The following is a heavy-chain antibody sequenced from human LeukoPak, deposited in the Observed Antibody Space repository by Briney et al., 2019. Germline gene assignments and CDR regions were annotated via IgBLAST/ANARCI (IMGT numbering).Heavy chain of an antibody. J-gene: IGHJ4*02. CDR1: GFTFSSYA. D-gene: IGHD3-22*01. CDR3: ARGLHDSSGYYPTLLDY. Sequence: GGSLRLSCAASGFTFSSYAMSWVRQAPGKGLEWVSVIYSGGSTYYAVSVKGRFTISRDNSKNTLYLQMNSLRAEDTAVYYCARGLHDSSGYYPTLLDYWGQGTLVTVSS. CDR2: IYSGGST. V-gene: IGHV3-53*01.